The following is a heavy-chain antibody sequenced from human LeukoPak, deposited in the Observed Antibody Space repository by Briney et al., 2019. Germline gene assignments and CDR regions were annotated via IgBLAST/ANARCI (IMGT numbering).Heavy chain of an antibody. CDR1: GASIRTSEDH. D-gene: IGHD3-22*01. CDR2: TSNSDYP. CDR3: ARHSLYYYDSSGPPYNWFDP. Sequence: SETLSLTCTVSGASIRTSEDHWTWIRQHPGKGLEWIGYTSNSDYPDSNPSLKSRVTISLDTSKNQFSLKLRSVTAADTAVYYCARHSLYYYDSSGPPYNWFDPWGQGTLVTVSS. V-gene: IGHV4-31*03. J-gene: IGHJ5*02.